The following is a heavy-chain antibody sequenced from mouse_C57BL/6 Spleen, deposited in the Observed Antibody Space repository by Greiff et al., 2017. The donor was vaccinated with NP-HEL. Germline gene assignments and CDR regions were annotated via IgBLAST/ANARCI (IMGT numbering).Heavy chain of an antibody. CDR1: GFTFSSYA. CDR3: ARDHTTVVALYYYAMDY. D-gene: IGHD1-1*01. CDR2: ISDGGSYT. Sequence: DVKLVESGGGLVKPGGSLKLSCAASGFTFSSYAMSWVRQTPEKRLEWVATISDGGSYTYYPDNVKGRFTISRDNAKNNLYLQMSHLKSEDTAMYYCARDHTTVVALYYYAMDYWGQGTSVTVSS. V-gene: IGHV5-4*01. J-gene: IGHJ4*01.